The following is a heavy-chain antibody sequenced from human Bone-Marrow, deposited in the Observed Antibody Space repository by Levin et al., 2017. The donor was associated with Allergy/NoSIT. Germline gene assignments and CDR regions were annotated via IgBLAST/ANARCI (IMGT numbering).Heavy chain of an antibody. CDR2: IYSGGST. CDR3: AREWRGYYGSGRYAFDI. Sequence: GESLKISCAASGFTVSSNYMSWVRQAPGKGLEWVSVIYSGGSTYYADSVKGRFTISRDNSKNTLYLQMNSLRAEDTAVYYCAREWRGYYGSGRYAFDIWGQGTMVTVSS. J-gene: IGHJ3*02. CDR1: GFTVSSNY. D-gene: IGHD3-10*01. V-gene: IGHV3-53*01.